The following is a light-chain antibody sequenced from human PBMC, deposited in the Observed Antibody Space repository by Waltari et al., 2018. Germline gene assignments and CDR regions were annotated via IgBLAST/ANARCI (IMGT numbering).Light chain of an antibody. CDR3: QPYNTYSP. J-gene: IGKJ1*01. CDR2: KAS. Sequence: DIQMTQSPSTLSASVGDRVTITCRASQSISILLAWYQQKPGKAPKLLIYKASSLESGVPSRFSGSGSGTEFTLTISSLQPDDFATYYCQPYNTYSPFGQGTKVEI. V-gene: IGKV1-5*03. CDR1: QSISIL.